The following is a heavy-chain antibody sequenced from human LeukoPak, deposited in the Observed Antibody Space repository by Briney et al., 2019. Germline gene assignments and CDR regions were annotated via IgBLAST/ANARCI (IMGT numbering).Heavy chain of an antibody. D-gene: IGHD3-10*01. Sequence: SVKVSCKASGYTFTGYYMHWVRQAPGQGLEWMGGIIPIFGTANYAQKFQGRVTITTDESTSTAYMELSSLRSEDTAVYYCATREGLLWFGALGAYFDYWGQGTLVTVSS. CDR2: IIPIFGTA. V-gene: IGHV1-69*05. J-gene: IGHJ4*02. CDR1: GYTFTGYY. CDR3: ATREGLLWFGALGAYFDY.